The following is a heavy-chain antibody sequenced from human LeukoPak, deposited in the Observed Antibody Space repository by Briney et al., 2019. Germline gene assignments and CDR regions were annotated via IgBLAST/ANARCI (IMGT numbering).Heavy chain of an antibody. J-gene: IGHJ4*02. D-gene: IGHD1-14*01. CDR3: ARGSGTDY. Sequence: PGGSLRLSCAASGFTISTHERNWVRQAPGKGLEWLSYISDSGNTIYYADSVKGRFTISRDTAKNSLYLQMNSLRAEDTAIYYCARGSGTDYWGQGTLVTVSS. V-gene: IGHV3-48*03. CDR2: ISDSGNTI. CDR1: GFTISTHE.